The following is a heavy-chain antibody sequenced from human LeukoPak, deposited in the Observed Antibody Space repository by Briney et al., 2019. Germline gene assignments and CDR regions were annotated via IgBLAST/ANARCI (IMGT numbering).Heavy chain of an antibody. D-gene: IGHD2-15*01. CDR1: GGSISSGGYY. Sequence: SETLSLTCTVSGGSISSGGYYWSWIRQHPGKGPEWIGYIYYSGSTYYNPSLKSRVTISVDTSKNQFSLKLSSVTAADTAVYYYARGNGIVGYCSSWGQGTLVTVSS. CDR2: IYYSGST. CDR3: ARGNGIVGYCSS. V-gene: IGHV4-31*03. J-gene: IGHJ5*02.